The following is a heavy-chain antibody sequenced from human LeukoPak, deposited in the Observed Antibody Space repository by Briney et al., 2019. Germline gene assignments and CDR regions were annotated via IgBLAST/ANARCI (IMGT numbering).Heavy chain of an antibody. Sequence: GSLRLSCAASGFTLSSYAMSWVRQAPGKGLEWVSAISGSGGSTYYTDSVKGRFTISRDSSKNTLYLQMNNLRAEDTAVYYCAKDSSGYYSYGYFQHWGQGTLVTVSS. CDR1: GFTLSSYA. CDR2: ISGSGGST. D-gene: IGHD3-22*01. J-gene: IGHJ1*01. CDR3: AKDSSGYYSYGYFQH. V-gene: IGHV3-23*01.